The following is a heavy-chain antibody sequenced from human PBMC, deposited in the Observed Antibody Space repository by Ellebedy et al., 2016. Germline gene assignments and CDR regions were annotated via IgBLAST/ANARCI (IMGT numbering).Heavy chain of an antibody. V-gene: IGHV4-34*01. J-gene: IGHJ3*02. Sequence: GSLRLSCAVYGGSFSGYYWSWIRQPPGKGLEWIGEINHSGSTNYNPSLKSRVTISVDTSKNQFSLKLSSVTAADTAVYYCARGHGSSGWRDAFDIWGQGTMVTVSS. CDR3: ARGHGSSGWRDAFDI. CDR1: GGSFSGYY. D-gene: IGHD6-19*01. CDR2: INHSGST.